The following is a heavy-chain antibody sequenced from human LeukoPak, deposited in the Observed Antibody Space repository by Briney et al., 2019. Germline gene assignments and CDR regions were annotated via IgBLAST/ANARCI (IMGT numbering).Heavy chain of an antibody. D-gene: IGHD3-10*01. V-gene: IGHV4-34*01. J-gene: IGHJ4*02. CDR1: GGSFSGYY. CDR2: INHSGST. CDR3: ARGLSPRINMVRGLRPPFRGVFDY. Sequence: PSETLSLTCAVYGGSFSGYYWSWIRQPPGKGLEWIGEINHSGSTNYNPSLKSRVTISVDTSKNQFSLKLSSVTAADTAVYYCARGLSPRINMVRGLRPPFRGVFDYWGQGTLVTVSS.